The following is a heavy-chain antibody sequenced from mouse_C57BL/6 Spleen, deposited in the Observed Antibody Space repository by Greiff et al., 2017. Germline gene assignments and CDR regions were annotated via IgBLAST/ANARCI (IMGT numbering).Heavy chain of an antibody. Sequence: VQLQQSGAELVRPGASVKLSCKASGYTFTDYYINWVKQRPGQGLEWIARIYPGSGNTYYNEKFKGKATLTAEKSTSTAYMQLSSLTSEDSAVYFCATTGPYWYFDVWGTGTTVTVSS. D-gene: IGHD4-1*02. V-gene: IGHV1-76*01. J-gene: IGHJ1*03. CDR1: GYTFTDYY. CDR2: IYPGSGNT. CDR3: ATTGPYWYFDV.